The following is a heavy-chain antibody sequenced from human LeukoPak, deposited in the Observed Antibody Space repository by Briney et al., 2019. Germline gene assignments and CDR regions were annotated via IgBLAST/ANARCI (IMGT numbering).Heavy chain of an antibody. D-gene: IGHD1-26*01. CDR3: ARDPVGGRPDY. J-gene: IGHJ4*02. V-gene: IGHV3-74*01. CDR1: GFTFSTYW. CDR2: IKSDGGST. Sequence: PGGSLRLSCEASGFTFSTYWMHWVRQAPGKGLVWVSRIKSDGGSTNYADSVKDRFTISRDNAKNMIYLEMNSLRAEDTAVYYCARDPVGGRPDYWGQGTLVTVSS.